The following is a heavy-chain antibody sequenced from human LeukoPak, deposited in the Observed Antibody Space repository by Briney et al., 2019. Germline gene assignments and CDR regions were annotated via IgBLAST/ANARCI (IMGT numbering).Heavy chain of an antibody. J-gene: IGHJ6*03. V-gene: IGHV3-66*02. CDR2: IYSGGNT. Sequence: GGSLRLSCAASGFIVSSNYMSWVRQAPGKGLEWVSVIYSGGNTFYADSVKGQFTISRDNSKNTLYLQINSLRDEDTAVYFCTRVSSSGYPDYYYYMDVWGEGTTVTVSS. D-gene: IGHD3-22*01. CDR3: TRVSSSGYPDYYYYMDV. CDR1: GFIVSSNY.